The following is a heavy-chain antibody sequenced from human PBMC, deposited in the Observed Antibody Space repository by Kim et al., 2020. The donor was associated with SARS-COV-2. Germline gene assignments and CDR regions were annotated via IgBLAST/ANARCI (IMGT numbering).Heavy chain of an antibody. CDR2: ISYDGSNK. CDR3: ARDRAHRHIAAAGPPYYYYYGMDV. D-gene: IGHD6-13*01. Sequence: GGSLRLSCAASGFTFSSYAMHWVRQAPGKGLEWVAVISYDGSNKYYADSVKGRFTISRDNSKNTLYLQMNSLRAEDTAVYYCARDRAHRHIAAAGPPYYYYYGMDVWGQGTTVTVSS. J-gene: IGHJ6*02. CDR1: GFTFSSYA. V-gene: IGHV3-30*04.